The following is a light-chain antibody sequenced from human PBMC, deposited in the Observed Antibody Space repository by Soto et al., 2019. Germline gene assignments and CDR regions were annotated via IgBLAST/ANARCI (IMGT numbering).Light chain of an antibody. CDR2: KAS. CDR1: QSISTW. Sequence: DIHMTQSPSTLSASVVERVIITFRASQSISTWWAWYQQKPGKAPKLLIYKASSLESGVPSRFSGSGSGTEFTLTISSLQADDFATYYCQQYNSYSRTFGQGTKVDIK. J-gene: IGKJ1*01. V-gene: IGKV1-5*03. CDR3: QQYNSYSRT.